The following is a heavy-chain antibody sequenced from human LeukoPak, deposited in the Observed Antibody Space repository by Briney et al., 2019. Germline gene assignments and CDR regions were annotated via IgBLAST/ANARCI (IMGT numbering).Heavy chain of an antibody. CDR3: AKGDCSSGSCYFDY. CDR2: LSDTGDST. D-gene: IGHD2-15*01. Sequence: PGGSLRLSCAASGFTLSNHPMYWVRQAPAKGLEWVSSLSDTGDSTHYADSVKGRFTISRDSARSALYLQMNSLSAEDTAVYYCAKGDCSSGSCYFDYWGQGSQVTVSS. V-gene: IGHV3-23*01. J-gene: IGHJ4*02. CDR1: GFTLSNHP.